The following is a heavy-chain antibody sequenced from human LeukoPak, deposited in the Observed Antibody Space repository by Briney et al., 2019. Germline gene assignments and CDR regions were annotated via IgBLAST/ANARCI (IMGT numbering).Heavy chain of an antibody. V-gene: IGHV4-61*02. J-gene: IGHJ4*02. CDR1: GGSISSGSYY. CDR3: AGGSSGRFEMRDYFDY. CDR2: IYTSGST. Sequence: PSQTLSLTCTVSGGSISSGSYYWSWIRQPAGKGLEWIGRIYTSGSTNYNPSLKSRVTISVDTSKNQFSLKLSSVTAADTAVYYCAGGSSGRFEMRDYFDYWGQGTLVTVSS. D-gene: IGHD6-19*01.